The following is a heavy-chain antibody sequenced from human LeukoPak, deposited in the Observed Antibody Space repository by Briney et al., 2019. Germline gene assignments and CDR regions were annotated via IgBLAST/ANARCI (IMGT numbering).Heavy chain of an antibody. Sequence: GESLKISCKGSGYSFTTYWIGWVRQMPGKGLEWMGIIYPGDSDTRYSPSFQGQVTISADKSISTAYLQWNSLKASDTAMYDCARHEGGDIVVVSGFEYWGQGTLVTVSS. CDR1: GYSFTTYW. CDR3: ARHEGGDIVVVSGFEY. V-gene: IGHV5-51*01. J-gene: IGHJ4*02. D-gene: IGHD2-2*01. CDR2: IYPGDSDT.